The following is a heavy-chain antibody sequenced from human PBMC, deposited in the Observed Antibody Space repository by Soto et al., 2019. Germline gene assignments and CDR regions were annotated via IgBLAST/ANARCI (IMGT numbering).Heavy chain of an antibody. D-gene: IGHD3-16*01. J-gene: IGHJ6*02. V-gene: IGHV3-30*18. CDR1: GFTLSSYG. CDR2: ISCDGSNK. CDR3: AKVALRIDYYYYGMDV. Sequence: PGGSLRLSCAASGFTLSSYGMHWVRQAPGKGLEWVAVISCDGSNKYYADSVTGRFTISRDNSKNTLYLQMNSLRAEDTAVYYCAKVALRIDYYYYGMDVWGQGTTVTVSS.